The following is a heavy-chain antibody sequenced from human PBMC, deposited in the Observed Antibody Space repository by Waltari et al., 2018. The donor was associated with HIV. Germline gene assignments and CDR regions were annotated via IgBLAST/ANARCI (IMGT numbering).Heavy chain of an antibody. Sequence: QVQLMQSGGGVVQPGGSLRLSCTASGFLFSNYGIHWVRQAPGKGLDWVALISHDGNSHFYADSGKGRFTVSRDNSKDTVYLQMNSLTTDDTAVYYCATYCGGDCYFGEVSFDVWGQGTMVIVS. CDR2: ISHDGNSH. D-gene: IGHD2-21*02. CDR3: ATYCGGDCYFGEVSFDV. V-gene: IGHV3-30*03. J-gene: IGHJ3*01. CDR1: GFLFSNYG.